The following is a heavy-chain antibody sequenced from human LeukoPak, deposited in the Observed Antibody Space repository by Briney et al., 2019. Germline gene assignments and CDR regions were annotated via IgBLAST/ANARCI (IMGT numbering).Heavy chain of an antibody. J-gene: IGHJ4*02. CDR3: ARGGGWNYFDY. D-gene: IGHD6-19*01. Sequence: SETLSLTCTVPGGSTSSYYWSWIRQPPGKGLGWIGYIYYSGSTNHNPSLKSRVTISVDTSKNQFSLKLNSVTAADTAVYYCARGGGWNYFDYWGQGTLVTVSS. CDR2: IYYSGST. CDR1: GGSTSSYY. V-gene: IGHV4-59*01.